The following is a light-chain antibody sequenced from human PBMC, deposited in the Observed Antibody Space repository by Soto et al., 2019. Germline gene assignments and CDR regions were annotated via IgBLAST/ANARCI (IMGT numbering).Light chain of an antibody. CDR2: SAS. V-gene: IGKV1-39*01. CDR1: ESIIDY. Sequence: IQLTHSPSSLSASVGDRVTIFCRARESIIDYLNWYQLKSGEAPKVLIYSASTLRGGVPSRFSGTGSGTEFTLTISSLQPEDVATYYCQQTFSHLLSFGGGTTVEIK. CDR3: QQTFSHLLS. J-gene: IGKJ4*01.